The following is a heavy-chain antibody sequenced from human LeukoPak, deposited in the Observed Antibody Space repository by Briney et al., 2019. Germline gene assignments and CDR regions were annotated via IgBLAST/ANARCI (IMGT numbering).Heavy chain of an antibody. CDR3: ARGLSPFY. J-gene: IGHJ4*02. CDR2: MNPNSGNT. V-gene: IGHV1-8*01. Sequence: ISXVRQATGQGLEWMGWMNPNSGNTGYAQKFQGRVTMTRNTSISTAYMELSSLRSEDTAVYYCARGLSPFYWGQGTLVTVSS.